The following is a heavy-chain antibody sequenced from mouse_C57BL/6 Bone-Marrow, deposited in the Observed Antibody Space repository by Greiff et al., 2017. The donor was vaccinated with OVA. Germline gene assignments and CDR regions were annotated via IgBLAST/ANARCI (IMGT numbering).Heavy chain of an antibody. V-gene: IGHV3-6*01. D-gene: IGHD1-1*01. Sequence: ESGPGLVKPSQSLSLTCSVTGYSITSGYYWNWIRQFPGNKLEWMGYISYDGSNNYNPSLKNRISITRDTSKNQFFLKLNSVTTEDTATYYCAKFYYGSSYLYYYAMDYWGQGTSVTVSS. CDR3: AKFYYGSSYLYYYAMDY. CDR1: GYSITSGYY. CDR2: ISYDGSN. J-gene: IGHJ4*01.